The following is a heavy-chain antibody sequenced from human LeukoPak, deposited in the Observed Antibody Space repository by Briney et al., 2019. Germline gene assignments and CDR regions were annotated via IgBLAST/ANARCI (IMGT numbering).Heavy chain of an antibody. V-gene: IGHV1-8*02. CDR2: MNPNSGNT. CDR1: GGTFSSYA. Sequence: APVKVSCKASGGTFSSYAISWVRQAPGQGLEWMGWMNPNSGNTGYAQKFQGRVTMTRNTSISTAYMELSSLRSEDTAVYYCARGRSSRYSSGWGSGYYYMDVWGKGTTVVVSS. J-gene: IGHJ6*03. D-gene: IGHD6-19*01. CDR3: ARGRSSRYSSGWGSGYYYMDV.